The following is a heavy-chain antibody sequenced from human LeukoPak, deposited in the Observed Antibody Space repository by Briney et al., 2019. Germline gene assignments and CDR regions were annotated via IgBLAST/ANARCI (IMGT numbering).Heavy chain of an antibody. CDR2: IIPIFGTA. CDR1: GGTFSSYA. J-gene: IGHJ5*02. D-gene: IGHD3-16*01. CDR3: ARDGGGWFDP. V-gene: IGHV1-69*13. Sequence: ASVKVSCKASGGTFSSYATSWVRQAPGQGLEWMGGIIPIFGTANYAQKFQGRVTITADESTSTAYMELSSLRSEDTAVYYCARDGGGWFDPWGQGTLVTVSS.